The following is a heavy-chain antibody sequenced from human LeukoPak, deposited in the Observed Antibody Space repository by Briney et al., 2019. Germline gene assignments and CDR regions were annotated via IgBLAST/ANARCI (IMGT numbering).Heavy chain of an antibody. CDR3: ARDRVGSGWSNDAFDI. J-gene: IGHJ3*02. CDR2: IYYSGST. V-gene: IGHV4-59*01. Sequence: SETLPLTCTVSGGSISSYYWSWIRQPPGKGLEWIGYIYYSGSTNYNPSLKSRVTISVDTSKNQFSLKLSSVTAADTAVYYCARDRVGSGWSNDAFDIWGQGTMVTVSS. D-gene: IGHD6-19*01. CDR1: GGSISSYY.